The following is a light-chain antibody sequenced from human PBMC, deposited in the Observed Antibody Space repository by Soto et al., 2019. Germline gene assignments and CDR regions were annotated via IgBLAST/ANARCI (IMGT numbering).Light chain of an antibody. J-gene: IGKJ3*01. CDR1: QSVSSY. CDR2: DAS. V-gene: IGKV3-11*01. Sequence: EIVLTQSPATLSLSPGERATLSCRASQSVSSYLACYQQNPGQAPRLLIYDASNRASGIPARFSGSGSETDFTLTISSLEPEDFAVYSCQQRNIGLTFGPGTKVDLK. CDR3: QQRNIGLT.